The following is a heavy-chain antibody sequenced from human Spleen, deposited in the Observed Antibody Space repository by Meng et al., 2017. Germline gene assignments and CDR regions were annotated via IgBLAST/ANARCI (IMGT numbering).Heavy chain of an antibody. CDR1: GYSFITYA. CDR3: ARTTVTGYFDY. J-gene: IGHJ4*02. CDR2: ISAANGNT. Sequence: QVQIVQSGAGVKKPGASMKVSCKASGYSFITYAMHWVRQAPGQRLEWMGWISAANGNTKYSQKFPGRVTITRDTSANTAYMELSSLRSEDTAFYYCARTTVTGYFDYWGQGTLVTVSS. D-gene: IGHD2-21*02. V-gene: IGHV1-3*01.